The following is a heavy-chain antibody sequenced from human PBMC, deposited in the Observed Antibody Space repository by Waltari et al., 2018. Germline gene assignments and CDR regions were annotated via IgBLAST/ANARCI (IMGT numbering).Heavy chain of an antibody. CDR3: VRDEPGDGLDY. CDR1: AFTFSTYW. CDR2: IESDESRT. D-gene: IGHD7-27*01. V-gene: IGHV3-74*03. J-gene: IGHJ4*02. Sequence: EVQLVESGGALVQTGVSLSLSCATSAFTFSTYWMHWVRQAPGKGLMWVAHIESDESRTTYAESVKGRFTISRDNAKNTVYLQMNSLRDDDTAVYYCVRDEPGDGLDYWGQGTLVTVSS.